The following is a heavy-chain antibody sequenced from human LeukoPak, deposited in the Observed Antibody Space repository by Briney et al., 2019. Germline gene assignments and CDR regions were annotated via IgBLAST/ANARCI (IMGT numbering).Heavy chain of an antibody. CDR3: ARHGSGWSFDY. CDR1: GDSIGNYY. D-gene: IGHD6-19*01. Sequence: SETLSLTCTVSGDSIGNYYWTWIRQPPGKGLEWIGHLYTSGSTNYNPSLKSRVSISKDTSKNQFSLKLSSVTAADTAVYYCARHGSGWSFDYWGQGTLVTVSS. CDR2: LYTSGST. J-gene: IGHJ4*02. V-gene: IGHV4-4*07.